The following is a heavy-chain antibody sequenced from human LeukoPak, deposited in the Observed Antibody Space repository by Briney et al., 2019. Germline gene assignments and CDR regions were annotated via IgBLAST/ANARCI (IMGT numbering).Heavy chain of an antibody. CDR3: ARWYCSSGTCYYLDY. D-gene: IGHD2-2*01. Sequence: PSETLSLTCTVSGGSINGYYWSWTRQPPGRGLEYIGHIYYNGNTDYNPSLKSRVTTSVDTSKNQFSLNLNSLTAADTAVYYCARWYCSSGTCYYLDYWGHGTLVTVSS. J-gene: IGHJ4*01. CDR2: IYYNGNT. CDR1: GGSINGYY. V-gene: IGHV4-59*01.